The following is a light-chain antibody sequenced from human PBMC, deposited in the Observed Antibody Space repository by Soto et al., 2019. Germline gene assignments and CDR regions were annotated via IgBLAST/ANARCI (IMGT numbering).Light chain of an antibody. Sequence: QSALTQPASVSGSPGQWITISCTGTSSDVGGYNYVSWYQQHPGKAPKLMIYEVSNRPSGVSNRFSGAKSGNTASLTNSGLQAEDEADYYFSSYTSSSTVVFGGGTKLAVL. CDR3: SSYTSSSTVV. CDR1: SSDVGGYNY. CDR2: EVS. J-gene: IGLJ2*01. V-gene: IGLV2-14*01.